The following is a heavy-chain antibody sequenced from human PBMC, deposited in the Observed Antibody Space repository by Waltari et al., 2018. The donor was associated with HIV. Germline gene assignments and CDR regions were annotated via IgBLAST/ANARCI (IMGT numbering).Heavy chain of an antibody. CDR3: ARADDSRGYFLFGLDV. CDR1: GFTFGDYA. J-gene: IGHJ6*02. V-gene: IGHV3-49*05. Sequence: EMQLVESGGDLVKPGRSLRLSCAASGFTFGDYAMNWFRQAPGKRVEWVGFIRGKIYGGTTEYAASVKGRFSISKDDSKSVAYLQMNSLRTEDSAVYYCARADDSRGYFLFGLDVWGQGTTVTVSS. CDR2: IRGKIYGGTT. D-gene: IGHD3-22*01.